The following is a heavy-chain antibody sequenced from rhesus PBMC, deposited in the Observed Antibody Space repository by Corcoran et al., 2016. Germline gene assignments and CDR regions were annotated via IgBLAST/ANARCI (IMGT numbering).Heavy chain of an antibody. CDR3: ARDPYGSDY. D-gene: IGHD4-4*01. CDR2: IDGNSAST. J-gene: IGHJ4*01. CDR1: GGSLIGYY. Sequence: QVKLQQWGEGLVTPSETLSLTCADYGGSLIGYYWSWLRPPPGTGLEWIGNIDGNSASTNYNPSLKNRVTISKDTSKNQFSLKLSSVTAADTAVYYCARDPYGSDYWGQGVLVTVSS. V-gene: IGHV4-73*01.